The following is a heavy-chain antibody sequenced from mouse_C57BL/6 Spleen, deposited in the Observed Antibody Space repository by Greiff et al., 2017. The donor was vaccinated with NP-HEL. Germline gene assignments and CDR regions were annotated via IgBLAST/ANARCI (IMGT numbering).Heavy chain of an antibody. V-gene: IGHV1-82*01. CDR2: IYPGDGDT. Sequence: VQLQQSGPELVKPGASVKISCKASGYAFSSSWMNWVKQRPGKGLEWIGRIYPGDGDTNYNGKFKGKATLTADKSSSTAYMQLSSLTSEDSAVYFCARAGIGYYGSSYGYFDVWGTGTTVTVSS. CDR3: ARAGIGYYGSSYGYFDV. CDR1: GYAFSSSW. D-gene: IGHD1-1*01. J-gene: IGHJ1*03.